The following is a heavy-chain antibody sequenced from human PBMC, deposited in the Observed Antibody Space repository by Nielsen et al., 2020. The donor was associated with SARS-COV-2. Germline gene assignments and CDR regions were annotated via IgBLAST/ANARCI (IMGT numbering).Heavy chain of an antibody. CDR3: AKDSSGSYHFDY. J-gene: IGHJ4*02. Sequence: GESLKISCAASGFTFSSYAMSWVRQAPGKGLEWVSAISGSGGSTYYADSVKGRFTISRDNSKNTLYLQMNSLRAEDTAVYYCAKDSSGSYHFDYWGQGILVTVSS. CDR1: GFTFSSYA. CDR2: ISGSGGST. D-gene: IGHD1-26*01. V-gene: IGHV3-23*01.